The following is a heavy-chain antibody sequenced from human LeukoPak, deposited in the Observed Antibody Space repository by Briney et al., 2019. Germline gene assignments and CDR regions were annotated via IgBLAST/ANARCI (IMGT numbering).Heavy chain of an antibody. CDR1: GYPFTSYD. D-gene: IGHD3-3*01. J-gene: IGHJ5*02. CDR3: ARGSGIVDFWSGYYRFFNWFDP. V-gene: IGHV1-8*01. Sequence: ASVKVSCKASGYPFTSYDINWVRQATGQGLEWMGWMNPNSGNTGYAQKFQGRVTMTRNTSISTAYMELSSLRSEDTAVYYCARGSGIVDFWSGYYRFFNWFDPWGQGTLVTVSS. CDR2: MNPNSGNT.